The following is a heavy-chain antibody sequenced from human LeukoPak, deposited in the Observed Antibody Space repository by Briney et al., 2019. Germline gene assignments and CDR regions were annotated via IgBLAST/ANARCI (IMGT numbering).Heavy chain of an antibody. CDR3: ARIAVAGTRVDY. D-gene: IGHD6-19*01. CDR1: GGSFSGYY. CDR2: INHSGST. Sequence: PSETLSLTCAVYGGSFSGYYWSWIRQPPGKGLEWIGEINHSGSTNYNPSLKSRVTISVDTSKNQFSLKLSSVTAADTAVYYCARIAVAGTRVDYWGQGTLVTVPS. J-gene: IGHJ4*02. V-gene: IGHV4-34*01.